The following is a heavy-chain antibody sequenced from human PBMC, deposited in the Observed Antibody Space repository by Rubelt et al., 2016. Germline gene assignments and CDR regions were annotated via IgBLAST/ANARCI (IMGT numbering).Heavy chain of an antibody. CDR3: SSSRAYNYASGSYAFDI. CDR1: GGSFSGYY. Sequence: QVQLQQWGAGLLKPSETLSLTCAVYGGSFSGYYWSWIRQPPGKGLEWIGNIYYSGSTYYNPSLKSRVTISVYQSKKQFSLQRVFVTAADTAVDVCSSSRAYNYASGSYAFDIWGQGTMVTVSS. CDR2: IYYSGST. V-gene: IGHV4-34*01. J-gene: IGHJ3*02. D-gene: IGHD3-10*01.